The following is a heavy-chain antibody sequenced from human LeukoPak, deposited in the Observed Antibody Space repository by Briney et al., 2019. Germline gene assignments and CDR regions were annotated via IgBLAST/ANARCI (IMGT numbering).Heavy chain of an antibody. D-gene: IGHD3-16*01. CDR1: GFTFVNYG. CDR2: ISYNGNQ. J-gene: IGHJ5*02. Sequence: GGSLRLSCAASGFTFVNYGFHWVRQAPVKALEWVAFISYNGNQKYGDSVKGRFTISRDNSKNTLYLQVNGLRPEDTAVYFCAKGDKMLTWRRTYNRFDPWGQGTLVTVPS. CDR3: AKGDKMLTWRRTYNRFDP. V-gene: IGHV3-30*18.